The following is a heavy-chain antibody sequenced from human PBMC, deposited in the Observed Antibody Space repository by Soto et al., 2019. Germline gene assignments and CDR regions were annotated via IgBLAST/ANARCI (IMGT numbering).Heavy chain of an antibody. CDR1: GYTFNTYY. Sequence: QVQLVQSGAEVRKPGASVKVSCKPSGYTFNTYYLHWLRQAPGQALEWMGVIHPSGGGTTYAQKFLGRVTVTRDTSTTTVSMESSSLRSDDTAVYYCARGGHIAVVTASFDNWGQGTLVTVSS. CDR2: IHPSGGGT. D-gene: IGHD2-21*02. CDR3: ARGGHIAVVTASFDN. V-gene: IGHV1-46*02. J-gene: IGHJ4*02.